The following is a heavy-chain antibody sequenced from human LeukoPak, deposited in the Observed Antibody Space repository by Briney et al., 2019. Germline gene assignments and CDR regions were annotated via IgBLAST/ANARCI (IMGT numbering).Heavy chain of an antibody. CDR1: GGTFSSYA. V-gene: IGHV1-69*13. CDR3: ARANSDSSGYLY. CDR2: IIPIFGTA. Sequence: SVKVSRKASGGTFSSYAISWVRQAPGQGLEWMGGIIPIFGTANYAQKFQGRVTITADESTSTAYMELSSLRSGDTAVYYCARANSDSSGYLYWGQGTLVTVSS. D-gene: IGHD3-22*01. J-gene: IGHJ4*02.